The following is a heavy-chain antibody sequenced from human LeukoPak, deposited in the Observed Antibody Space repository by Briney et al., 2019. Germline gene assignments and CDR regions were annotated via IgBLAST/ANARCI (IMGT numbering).Heavy chain of an antibody. CDR3: ARGTEGITGTTSWFDP. J-gene: IGHJ5*02. CDR1: GYTFSSYG. V-gene: IGHV1-18*01. CDR2: ISAYNGDT. Sequence: GPVKVSCKASGYTFSSYGISWVRQAPGQGLEWMGWISAYNGDTHYAQKFQGRVTMTRNTSIGTAYMELSSLRSEDTAVYYCARGTEGITGTTSWFDPWGQGTLVTVSS. D-gene: IGHD1-20*01.